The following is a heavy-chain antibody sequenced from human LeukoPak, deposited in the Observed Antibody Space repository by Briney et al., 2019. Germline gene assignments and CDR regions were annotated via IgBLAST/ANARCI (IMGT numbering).Heavy chain of an antibody. CDR1: GFTFSSYW. D-gene: IGHD3-10*01. Sequence: PGGSLRLSCAASGFTFSSYWVSWVRQAPGKGLEWVANIKQDGSEKYYVDSVKGRFTISRDNAKNSLYLQMNSLRAEDTAVYYCARNPRVLLWFGELLYFDYWGQGTLVTVSS. V-gene: IGHV3-7*01. CDR3: ARNPRVLLWFGELLYFDY. CDR2: IKQDGSEK. J-gene: IGHJ4*02.